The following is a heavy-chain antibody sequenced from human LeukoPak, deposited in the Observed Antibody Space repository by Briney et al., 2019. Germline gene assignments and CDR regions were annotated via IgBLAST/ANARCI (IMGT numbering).Heavy chain of an antibody. Sequence: PSETLSLTCTVSGGSISSSSYYWGWIRQPPGKGLEWIGSIYYSGSTYYNPSLKSRVTISVDTSKNQFSLKLSSVTAADTAVYYCARVHNWNSRYYYYYMDVWGKGTTVTVSS. CDR2: IYYSGST. CDR3: ARVHNWNSRYYYYYMDV. D-gene: IGHD1-7*01. CDR1: GGSISSSSYY. V-gene: IGHV4-39*07. J-gene: IGHJ6*03.